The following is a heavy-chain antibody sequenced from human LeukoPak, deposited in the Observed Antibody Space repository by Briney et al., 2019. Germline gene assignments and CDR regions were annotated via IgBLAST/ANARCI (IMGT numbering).Heavy chain of an antibody. CDR2: IYYSGST. D-gene: IGHD3-3*01. Sequence: SETLSLTCTVSGGSISSSSYYWGWIRQPPGKGLEWIGSIYYSGSTYYNPSLKSRVTISVDTSKNQFSLKLSSVTAADTAVYYCARLGYDFWSGYSLFDYWGQGTLVTVSS. CDR3: ARLGYDFWSGYSLFDY. J-gene: IGHJ4*02. CDR1: GGSISSSSYY. V-gene: IGHV4-39*01.